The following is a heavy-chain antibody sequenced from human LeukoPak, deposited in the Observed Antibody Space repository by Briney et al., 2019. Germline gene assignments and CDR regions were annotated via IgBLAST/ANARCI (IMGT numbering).Heavy chain of an antibody. J-gene: IGHJ4*02. Sequence: PGGSLRLSCAASGLTFSSHSMHWVRQAPGKGLEYVSGISNNGVSTYYANSVKDRFTISRDNSKNTLYLQMGSLRAEDMAVYYCARDGVHGNYFDYWGQGTLVTVSS. D-gene: IGHD3-16*01. CDR2: ISNNGVST. CDR1: GLTFSSHS. CDR3: ARDGVHGNYFDY. V-gene: IGHV3-64*01.